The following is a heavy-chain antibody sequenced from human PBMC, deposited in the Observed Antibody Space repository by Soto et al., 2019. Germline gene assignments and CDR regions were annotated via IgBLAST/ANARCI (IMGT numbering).Heavy chain of an antibody. V-gene: IGHV3-23*01. Sequence: EVQVLESGGGLVQPGGSLRLSCAATGFTFSDYAMSWVRQAPGKGLEWVSRIYGGGNGPHYADSVKGRVTISRDNSKNTLYLQMNRVRAEDTAVFYCAKMEGMVPWAYSFDYWGQGTLVTVSS. J-gene: IGHJ4*02. D-gene: IGHD3-10*01. CDR2: IYGGGNGP. CDR1: GFTFSDYA. CDR3: AKMEGMVPWAYSFDY.